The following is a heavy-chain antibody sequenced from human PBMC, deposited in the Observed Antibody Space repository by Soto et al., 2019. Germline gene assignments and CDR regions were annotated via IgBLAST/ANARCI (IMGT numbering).Heavy chain of an antibody. CDR2: ISYDGSNK. CDR3: ARDPPDSSCYYQLDY. D-gene: IGHD3-22*01. Sequence: PGGSLKISCAASGFTFSSYAMHWVCQAPGKGLEWVAVISYDGSNKYYADSVKGRFTISRDNSKNTLYLQMNSLRAEDTAVYYCARDPPDSSCYYQLDYWGQGTLVTGSS. J-gene: IGHJ4*02. CDR1: GFTFSSYA. V-gene: IGHV3-30-3*01.